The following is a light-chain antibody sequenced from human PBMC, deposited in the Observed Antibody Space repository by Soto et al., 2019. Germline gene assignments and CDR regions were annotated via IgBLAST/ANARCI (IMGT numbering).Light chain of an antibody. Sequence: DIQMTQSPSTLSASVGDRVTITCRASQSISSWLAWYQQKPGKAPKLLIYDASSLESGVPSRFSGSGSGTXXXXXXXXXQPDDFATYYCQQYNSYSGTFGQGTKVEIK. J-gene: IGKJ1*01. V-gene: IGKV1-5*01. CDR3: QQYNSYSGT. CDR1: QSISSW. CDR2: DAS.